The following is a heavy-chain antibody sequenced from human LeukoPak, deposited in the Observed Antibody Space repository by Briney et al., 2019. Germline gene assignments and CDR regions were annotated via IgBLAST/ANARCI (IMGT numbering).Heavy chain of an antibody. CDR2: ISYDGSNK. J-gene: IGHJ1*01. D-gene: IGHD6-6*01. CDR3: AKVEYSSNIPQH. Sequence: GGFLRLSCAASGFTFSSYAVHWVRQAPGKGLEWVAVISYDGSNKYYADSVKGRFTISRDNSKNTQYLQMNSLRAEDTAVYYCAKVEYSSNIPQHWGQGTLVTVSS. V-gene: IGHV3-30-3*01. CDR1: GFTFSSYA.